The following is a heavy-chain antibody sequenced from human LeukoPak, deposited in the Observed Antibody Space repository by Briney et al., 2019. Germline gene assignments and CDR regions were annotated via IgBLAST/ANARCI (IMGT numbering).Heavy chain of an antibody. Sequence: ASVKVSCKVSGYTLTELSMHWVRQAPGKGLEWMGGFDPEDGETIYAQKFRGRVTMTEDTSTDTAYMELSSLRSEDTAVYYCATRGYSSSWYAYWGQGTLVTVSS. D-gene: IGHD6-13*01. CDR2: FDPEDGET. CDR1: GYTLTELS. CDR3: ATRGYSSSWYAY. J-gene: IGHJ4*02. V-gene: IGHV1-24*01.